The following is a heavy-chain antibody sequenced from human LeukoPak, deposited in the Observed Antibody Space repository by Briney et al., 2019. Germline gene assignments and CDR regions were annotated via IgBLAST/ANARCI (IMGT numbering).Heavy chain of an antibody. CDR3: ARDWALGYCTNGVCHPRGMDV. CDR1: GYTFTGYY. J-gene: IGHJ6*02. Sequence: ASVKVSFKASGYTFTGYYMHWVRQAPGQGLEWMGWINPNSGGTNYAQKFQGRVTMTRDTSISTAYMELSRLRSDDTAVYYCARDWALGYCTNGVCHPRGMDVWGQGTTVTVSS. D-gene: IGHD2-8*01. CDR2: INPNSGGT. V-gene: IGHV1-2*02.